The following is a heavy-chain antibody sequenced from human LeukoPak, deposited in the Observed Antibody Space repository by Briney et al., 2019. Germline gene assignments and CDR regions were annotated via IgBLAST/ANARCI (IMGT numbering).Heavy chain of an antibody. CDR3: ARHTRAGNSGYENAFDI. CDR2: FYESGST. D-gene: IGHD5-12*01. CDR1: AGSISSSSYY. J-gene: IGHJ3*02. V-gene: IGHV4-39*01. Sequence: SETLSLTCTVSAGSISSSSYYWDWIRQPPRKGLEWIGNFYESGSTWYNPSLNNRATISGDTSKNQFSLKLRSVNAADTGVYYCARHTRAGNSGYENAFDIWGQGTMVTVSS.